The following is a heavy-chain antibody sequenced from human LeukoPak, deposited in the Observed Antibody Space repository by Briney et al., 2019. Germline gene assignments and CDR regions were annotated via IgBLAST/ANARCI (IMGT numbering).Heavy chain of an antibody. D-gene: IGHD3-22*01. CDR1: GDSVSSNSAA. J-gene: IGHJ5*02. V-gene: IGHV6-1*01. CDR2: TYYRSKWYN. CDR3: SRDQPETYYYDSSGYYYVNWFGP. Sequence: SQTLSLTCAISGDSVSSNSAAWNWIRQSPSRGLEWLGRTYYRSKWYNDYAVSVKSRITINPDTSKNQFSLQLNSVTPEDTAVYYCSRDQPETYYYDSSGYYYVNWFGPWGQGTLVTVSS.